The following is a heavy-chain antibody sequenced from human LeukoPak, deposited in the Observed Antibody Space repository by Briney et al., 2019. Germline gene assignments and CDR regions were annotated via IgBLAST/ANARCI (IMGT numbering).Heavy chain of an antibody. CDR3: ARGGSFWSGYYPPWLDY. V-gene: IGHV3-11*01. Sequence: KPGGSLRLSCAASGFTFSDYYMSWIRQAPGKGLEWVSYTSSSGSTIYYADSVKGRFTISRDNAKNSLYLQLNSLRAEDTAVYYCARGGSFWSGYYPPWLDYWGQGTLVTVSS. CDR2: TSSSGSTI. J-gene: IGHJ4*02. D-gene: IGHD3-3*01. CDR1: GFTFSDYY.